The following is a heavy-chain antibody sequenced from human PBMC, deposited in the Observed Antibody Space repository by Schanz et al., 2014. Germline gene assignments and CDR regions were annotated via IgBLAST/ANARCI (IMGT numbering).Heavy chain of an antibody. CDR3: ARDLNRCGGDCYSG. CDR1: GFTFSTYA. D-gene: IGHD2-21*02. Sequence: EVQLLESGGGLVQPGGSLRLSCVASGFTFSTYAMSWVRQAPGKGPEWVSSLTGSGGGTYYADSVKGRFTISRDNAKNSLYLQMNSLRAEDTAVYYCARDLNRCGGDCYSGWGQGTLVTVSS. V-gene: IGHV3-23*01. J-gene: IGHJ4*02. CDR2: LTGSGGGT.